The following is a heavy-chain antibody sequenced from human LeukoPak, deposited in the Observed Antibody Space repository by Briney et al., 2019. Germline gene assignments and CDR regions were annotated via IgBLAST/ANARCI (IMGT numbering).Heavy chain of an antibody. J-gene: IGHJ4*02. CDR3: AGAISSSWTQLDY. V-gene: IGHV1-69*04. CDR2: IIPILGIA. CDR1: GCTFSSYA. D-gene: IGHD6-13*01. Sequence: SVKVSCKASGCTFSSYAISWVRQAPGQGLEWMGRIIPILGIANYAQKFQGRVTITADKSTSTAYMELSSLRSEDTAVYYCAGAISSSWTQLDYWGQGTLVTVSS.